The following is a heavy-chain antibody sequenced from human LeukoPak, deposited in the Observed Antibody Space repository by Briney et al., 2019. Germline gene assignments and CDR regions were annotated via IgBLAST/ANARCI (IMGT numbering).Heavy chain of an antibody. D-gene: IGHD2-8*01. J-gene: IGHJ4*02. CDR3: ATGGDLYCTTANCLPFDY. CDR1: GITFDSYW. CDR2: IQQNGGGK. Sequence: GGSLRLSRAASGITFDSYWMSWVRQAPGRGLEGVANIQQNGGGKHYVDSVKGRFTISRDNAKNSLYLQMDNLRAEDTAVYYCATGGDLYCTTANCLPFDYWGQGTLVTVSS. V-gene: IGHV3-7*01.